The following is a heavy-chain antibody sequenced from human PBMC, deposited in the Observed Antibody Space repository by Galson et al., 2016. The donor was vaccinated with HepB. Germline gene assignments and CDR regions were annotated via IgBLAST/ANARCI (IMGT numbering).Heavy chain of an antibody. Sequence: QSGAEVKKPGESLTISCKASGYTFVSYWIVWVRQLPGKGLEWMGIIYPGDPDARYSPSFQGQVTISADKSINTTYLLSSSLTAPDSAMYYCVRESKGYCSDGDSYCFDNWGQGPLVTVSS. J-gene: IGHJ4*02. CDR3: VRESKGYCSDGDSYCFDN. V-gene: IGHV5-51*01. CDR2: IYPGDPDA. D-gene: IGHD2-15*01. CDR1: GYTFVSYW.